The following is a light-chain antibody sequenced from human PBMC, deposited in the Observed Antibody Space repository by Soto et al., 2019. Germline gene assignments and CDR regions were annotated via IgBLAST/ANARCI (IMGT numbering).Light chain of an antibody. J-gene: IGLJ2*01. V-gene: IGLV2-14*01. CDR1: SSDIGDYDY. Sequence: QSALTQPASVPGSPGQSITISCTGTSSDIGDYDYVSWYQHLPGKAPKLLIFDVTHRPSGVSDRFSGSKSGNTASLTISGVRPEDEADYYCCSYTDIALDVVFGGGTKLTVL. CDR3: CSYTDIALDVV. CDR2: DVT.